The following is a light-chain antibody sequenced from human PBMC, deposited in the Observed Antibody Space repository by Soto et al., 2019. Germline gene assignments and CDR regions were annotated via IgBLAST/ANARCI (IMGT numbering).Light chain of an antibody. V-gene: IGKV1-5*01. CDR2: DAS. CDR1: QSISIW. J-gene: IGKJ1*01. CDR3: QQYNSYSKT. Sequence: IQLTQSPSSLSASVGDRVTITCRASQSISIWLAWYQQKPGRAPKLLIYDASSLESGVPSRFSGSGSGTEFTLTISSLQPDDFATYYCQQYNSYSKTFGQGTKVDIK.